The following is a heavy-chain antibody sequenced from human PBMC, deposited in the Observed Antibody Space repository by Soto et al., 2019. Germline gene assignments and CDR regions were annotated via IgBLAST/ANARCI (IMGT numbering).Heavy chain of an antibody. Sequence: GGSLRLSCAASGFTFDDYAMHWVRQAPGKGLEWVSGISWNSGSIGYADSVKGRFTISRDNAKNSLYLQMNSLRAEDTALYYCAKGSYSGYSGEIDYWGQGTLVTVSS. D-gene: IGHD5-12*01. CDR1: GFTFDDYA. CDR2: ISWNSGSI. CDR3: AKGSYSGYSGEIDY. V-gene: IGHV3-9*01. J-gene: IGHJ4*02.